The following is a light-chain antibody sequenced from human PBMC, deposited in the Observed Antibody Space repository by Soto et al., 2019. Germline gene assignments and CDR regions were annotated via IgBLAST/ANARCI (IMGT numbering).Light chain of an antibody. Sequence: QSVLTQPPSASGTPGQRVTISCSGSSSNIGSNTVNWYQQLPGTAPKLVIYGNSNRPSGVPDRFSASKSGTSASLAITGLQPEDEADYYCQSYDGGPLFGGGTKLTVL. CDR2: GNS. CDR1: SSNIGSNT. V-gene: IGLV1-44*01. J-gene: IGLJ3*02. CDR3: QSYDGGPL.